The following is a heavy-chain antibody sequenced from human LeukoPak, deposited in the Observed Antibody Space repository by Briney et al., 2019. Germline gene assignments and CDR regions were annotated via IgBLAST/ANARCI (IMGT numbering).Heavy chain of an antibody. CDR3: ARDRGYCSSTSCYGGSFDY. Sequence: GGSLRLSCAASGFTFSSYSMNWVRQAPGKGLEWVSSISSSSSYIYYADSVKGRFTISRDNSKNTLYLQMNSLRAEDTAVYYCARDRGYCSSTSCYGGSFDYWGQGTLVTVSS. J-gene: IGHJ4*02. CDR1: GFTFSSYS. CDR2: ISSSSSYI. V-gene: IGHV3-21*04. D-gene: IGHD2-2*01.